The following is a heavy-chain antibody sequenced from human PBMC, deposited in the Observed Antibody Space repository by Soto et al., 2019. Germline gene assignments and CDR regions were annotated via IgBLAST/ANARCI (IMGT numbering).Heavy chain of an antibody. CDR1: GGTFSSYA. J-gene: IGHJ3*02. CDR2: IIPIFGTA. CDR3: ARGGPGGRKQWTRAFDI. D-gene: IGHD6-19*01. V-gene: IGHV1-69*01. Sequence: QVQLVQSGAEVKKPGSSVKVSCKASGGTFSSYAISWVRQAPGQGLEWMGGIIPIFGTANYAQKFQGRVTITADESTSTGYRELSSLRSEDTAVYYWARGGPGGRKQWTRAFDIWGQGTMVTVSS.